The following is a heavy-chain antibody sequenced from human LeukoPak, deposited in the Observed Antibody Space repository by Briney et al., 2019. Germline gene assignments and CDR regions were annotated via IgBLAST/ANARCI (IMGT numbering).Heavy chain of an antibody. CDR2: INPSGGST. CDR3: ARDHDSAARHTTIDY. V-gene: IGHV1-46*01. J-gene: IGHJ4*02. Sequence: ASAKVSCKASGYTFTSYYMHWVRQAPGQGLEWMGIINPSGGSTSYAQKFQGRVTMTRDTSTSTVYMELSSLRSEDTAVYYCARDHDSAARHTTIDYWGQGTLVTVSS. D-gene: IGHD6-6*01. CDR1: GYTFTSYY.